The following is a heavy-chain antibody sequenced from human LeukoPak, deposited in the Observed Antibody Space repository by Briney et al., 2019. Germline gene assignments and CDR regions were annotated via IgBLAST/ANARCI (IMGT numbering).Heavy chain of an antibody. Sequence: PGGSLRLSCAASGFTFSSYWMHWVRQAPGKGLEWVSSIFPSGGEIHYADSVRGRFTISRDNSKSTLSLQMNSLRAEDTAIYYCATYRQVLLSFESWGQGTLVTVSS. V-gene: IGHV3-23*01. CDR2: IFPSGGEI. CDR1: GFTFSSYW. D-gene: IGHD2/OR15-2a*01. CDR3: ATYRQVLLSFES. J-gene: IGHJ4*02.